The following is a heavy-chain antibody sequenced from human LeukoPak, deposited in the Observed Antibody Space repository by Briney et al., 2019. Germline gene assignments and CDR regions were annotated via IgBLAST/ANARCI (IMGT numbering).Heavy chain of an antibody. CDR2: IKQNGGEK. D-gene: IGHD6-19*01. V-gene: IGHV3-7*03. CDR1: GFSFSTYW. CDR3: AKDPHIAVPDY. J-gene: IGHJ4*02. Sequence: PGGSLRLSCAPSGFSFSTYWMSWVRQAPGKGLEWVANIKQNGGEKYYVESVKGRFTISRDNAKGSLYLQMNSLRAEDTAVYYCAKDPHIAVPDYWGQGTLVTVSS.